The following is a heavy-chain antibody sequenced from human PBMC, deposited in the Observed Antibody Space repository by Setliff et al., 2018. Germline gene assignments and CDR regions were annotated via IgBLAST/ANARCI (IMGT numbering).Heavy chain of an antibody. Sequence: SETLSLTCIVSNYSISTDYYWIWIRQPPGKGLEWIGEINHSGSTNYNPSLKSRVTISVDTSKNQFSLKLSSVTAADTALYYCTVYNTGSSKDHYWGQGTPVTVSS. CDR3: TVYNTGSSKDHY. D-gene: IGHD2-8*02. V-gene: IGHV4-34*01. CDR2: INHSGST. J-gene: IGHJ4*02. CDR1: NYSISTDYY.